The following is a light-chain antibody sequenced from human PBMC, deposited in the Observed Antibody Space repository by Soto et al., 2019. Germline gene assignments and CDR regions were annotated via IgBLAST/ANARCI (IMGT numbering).Light chain of an antibody. CDR3: QIYGDSSTT. CDR1: QTISNSY. CDR2: GAS. J-gene: IGKJ1*01. V-gene: IGKV3-20*01. Sequence: EIVLTQSPGTLSLSPGERATLSCRASQTISNSYSAWYQQKPGQAPRLLIYGASTRATGIPERFSGSGSGTDFTLTISRLEPGDFAVYYCQIYGDSSTTFGQVTKVEIK.